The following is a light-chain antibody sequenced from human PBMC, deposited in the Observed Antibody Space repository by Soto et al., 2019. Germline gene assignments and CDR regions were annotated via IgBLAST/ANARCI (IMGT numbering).Light chain of an antibody. Sequence: DIQMTQSPSTLASSAADTGTLTCRASQSISSWLAWYQQKPGKAPKLLIYDASSLEGGVPSRFSGSGSGTHFTLTISNLQPEDFATYYCQHIYSIPITFGQGTRLEI. CDR3: QHIYSIPIT. V-gene: IGKV1-5*01. CDR2: DAS. CDR1: QSISSW. J-gene: IGKJ5*01.